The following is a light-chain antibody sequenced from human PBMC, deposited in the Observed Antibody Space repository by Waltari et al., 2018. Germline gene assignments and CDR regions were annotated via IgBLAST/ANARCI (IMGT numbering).Light chain of an antibody. V-gene: IGLV3-19*01. Sequence: SSELTQDPAVSVSLGQTVRLTCHGDSPRRYAATRYPQKPGQAPVLVIYGKNNRPSGIPDRFSGSSSGNTASLTITGAQAEDEADYYCNSRDSSGNHRWVFGGGTKLTVL. CDR2: GKN. J-gene: IGLJ3*02. CDR1: SPRRYA. CDR3: NSRDSSGNHRWV.